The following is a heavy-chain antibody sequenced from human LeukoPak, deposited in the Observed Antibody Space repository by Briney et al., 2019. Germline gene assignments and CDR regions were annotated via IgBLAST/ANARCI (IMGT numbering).Heavy chain of an antibody. D-gene: IGHD6-19*01. Sequence: SQTLSLSFAISAAGVTCSSYGMNWIRQSPSRGLEWLGRTYYRSKWYNDYAISVKSRITINPDTSKNQFSLQLNSVTPEDTAVYYCARSYSSGLHYWGQGTLVTVSS. J-gene: IGHJ4*02. CDR3: ARSYSSGLHY. CDR1: AAGVTCSSYG. CDR2: TYYRSKWYN. V-gene: IGHV6-1*01.